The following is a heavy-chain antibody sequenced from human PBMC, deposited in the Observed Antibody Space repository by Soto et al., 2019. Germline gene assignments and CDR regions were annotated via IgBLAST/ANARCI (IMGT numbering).Heavy chain of an antibody. Sequence: EVQLVESGGGLVQPGGSLRLSCAASGFTFSAHHMDWVRQSQGKGREWVGRTRHKANSYTTEYAASVKGRFTISRDDSKKALYRQMDSLKTEATAVYYCARAVPSASVSYYYYYMACWGKGTTVTVSS. CDR2: TRHKANSYTT. J-gene: IGHJ6*03. D-gene: IGHD2-2*01. CDR3: ARAVPSASVSYYYYYMAC. CDR1: GFTFSAHH. V-gene: IGHV3-72*01.